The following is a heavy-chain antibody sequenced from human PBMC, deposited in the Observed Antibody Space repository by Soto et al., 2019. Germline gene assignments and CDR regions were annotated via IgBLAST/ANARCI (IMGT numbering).Heavy chain of an antibody. Sequence: EVQLLESGGGLVQPGGSLRLSCAASGFTFSTYVMNWVRQAPGKGLEWVSTISVSGDSTYFADSVKGRFAVSRDNSKNTVYLQMNSLRAEDTAIYYCPTRHLPYCSGGTCNPFDFWGQGTLVTVSS. CDR3: PTRHLPYCSGGTCNPFDF. D-gene: IGHD2-15*01. CDR2: ISVSGDST. CDR1: GFTFSTYV. V-gene: IGHV3-23*01. J-gene: IGHJ4*02.